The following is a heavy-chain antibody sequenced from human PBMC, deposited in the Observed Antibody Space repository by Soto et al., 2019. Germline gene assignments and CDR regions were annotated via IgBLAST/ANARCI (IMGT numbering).Heavy chain of an antibody. CDR2: ISPDGSVT. CDR3: ARPRSMSSSGFEM. Sequence: EVQLVESGGGLVQPGGSLRLSCAASGYTFSRHWIHWVRQAPGQGPVGVSRISPDGSVTDYADFVEGRFTISSCNAKNTLYLQMSSLRAEDTAVYYCARPRSMSSSGFEMWGQGTRVIVSS. V-gene: IGHV3-74*01. D-gene: IGHD1-26*01. CDR1: GYTFSRHW. J-gene: IGHJ3*02.